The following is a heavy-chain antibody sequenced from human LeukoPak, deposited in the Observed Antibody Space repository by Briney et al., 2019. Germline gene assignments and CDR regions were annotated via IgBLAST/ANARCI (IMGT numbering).Heavy chain of an antibody. V-gene: IGHV1-2*04. J-gene: IGHJ6*02. CDR3: ARDGACSGGSYSMDV. D-gene: IGHD2-15*01. Sequence: GASVKVSCKASGYTFTGYYMHWVRQAPGQGLEWMGWINPNSGGTNYAQKFQGWVTMTRDTSISTAYMELSRLRSDDTAVYYCARDGACSGGSYSMDVWGQGTTVTVSS. CDR1: GYTFTGYY. CDR2: INPNSGGT.